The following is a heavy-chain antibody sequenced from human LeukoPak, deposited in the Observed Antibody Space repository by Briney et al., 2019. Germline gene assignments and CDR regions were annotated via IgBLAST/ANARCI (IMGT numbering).Heavy chain of an antibody. CDR3: ARAPWYYYGSGSSHFDY. CDR1: GGSISSYY. V-gene: IGHV4-59*01. Sequence: SETLSLTCTVSGGSISSYYWSWIRQPPGKGLEWIGYIYYSGSTNYNPSLKSRVTISVDTSKNQFSLKLSSVTAADTAVYYCARAPWYYYGSGSSHFDYWGQGTLVTVSS. J-gene: IGHJ4*02. CDR2: IYYSGST. D-gene: IGHD3-10*01.